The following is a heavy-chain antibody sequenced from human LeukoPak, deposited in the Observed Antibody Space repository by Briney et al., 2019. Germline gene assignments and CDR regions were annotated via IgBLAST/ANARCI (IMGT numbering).Heavy chain of an antibody. J-gene: IGHJ3*02. D-gene: IGHD6-19*01. CDR3: ARVLTTIAVAVYDAFDI. Sequence: ASVKVSCKASGYTFTDYYMHWVRPALGQGLEWMGWISAYNGNTNYAQKLQGRVTMTTDTSTSTAYMELRSLRSDDTAVYYCARVLTTIAVAVYDAFDIWGQGTMVTVSS. V-gene: IGHV1-18*04. CDR2: ISAYNGNT. CDR1: GYTFTDYY.